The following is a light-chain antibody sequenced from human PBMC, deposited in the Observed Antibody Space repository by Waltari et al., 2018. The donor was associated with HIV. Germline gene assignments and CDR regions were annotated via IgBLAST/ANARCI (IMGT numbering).Light chain of an antibody. J-gene: IGLJ2*01. CDR2: DID. Sequence: QSALTQPASASGFPGQTINIPCTGISTDSRFYQHVPWYQQHPGSVPRLIIYDIDSRPSGISDHFSGSRSGDSASLTISGLQSGDEAHYFCASNRLDSTLVFGGGTKLTIL. CDR3: ASNRLDSTLV. V-gene: IGLV2-14*03. CDR1: STDSRFYQH.